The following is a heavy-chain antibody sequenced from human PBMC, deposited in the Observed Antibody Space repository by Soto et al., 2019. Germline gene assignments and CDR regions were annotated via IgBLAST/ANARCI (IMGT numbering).Heavy chain of an antibody. Sequence: ASVKVSCKASGYTFTSYGISWVRQAPGQGLEWMGWISAYNGNTNYAQKLQGRVTMTTDTSTSTAYMELRSLRSDDTAVYYCASCGGGICHYYYYYGMDVWGQGTTVTVSS. D-gene: IGHD3-16*02. CDR2: ISAYNGNT. CDR3: ASCGGGICHYYYYYGMDV. CDR1: GYTFTSYG. J-gene: IGHJ6*02. V-gene: IGHV1-18*01.